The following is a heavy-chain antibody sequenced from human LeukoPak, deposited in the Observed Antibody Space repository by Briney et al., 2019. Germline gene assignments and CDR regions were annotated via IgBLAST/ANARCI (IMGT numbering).Heavy chain of an antibody. V-gene: IGHV3-21*04. CDR3: AKSRVRYSLDYFDY. CDR2: ISSRSSYI. Sequence: GGSLRLSCAASGFTFSSYNMNWVRQAPGKGLEWVSSISSRSSYINYADSVKGRFTISRDNSENTLYLQMNSLIAADTAVYYCAKSRVRYSLDYFDYWGQGTPVTVSS. J-gene: IGHJ4*02. CDR1: GFTFSSYN. D-gene: IGHD5-18*01.